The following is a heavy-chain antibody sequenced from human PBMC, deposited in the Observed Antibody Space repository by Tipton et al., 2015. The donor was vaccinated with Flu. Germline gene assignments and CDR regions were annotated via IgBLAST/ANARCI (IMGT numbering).Heavy chain of an antibody. Sequence: TLSLTCTVSGGSISSGSYYWSWIRQPAGKGLEWIGRIYTSGSTNYNPSLKSRVTISVDTSKNQFSLKLSSVTAADTAVYYCAGGVDSSGWYDYWGQGTLVTVSS. V-gene: IGHV4-61*02. CDR1: GGSISSGSYY. D-gene: IGHD6-19*01. CDR2: IYTSGST. CDR3: AGGVDSSGWYDY. J-gene: IGHJ4*02.